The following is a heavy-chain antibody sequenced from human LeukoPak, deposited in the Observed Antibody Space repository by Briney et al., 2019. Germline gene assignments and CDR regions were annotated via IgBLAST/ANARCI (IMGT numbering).Heavy chain of an antibody. Sequence: GASVKVSCKASGGTFSSYAISWVRQAPGQGLEWMGRIMPIFGTANYAQKFQGRVTITTDESTSTAYMELSSLRSEDTAVYYCARDVQDSYFDYWGQGTLVTVSS. CDR2: IMPIFGTA. D-gene: IGHD3/OR15-3a*01. CDR3: ARDVQDSYFDY. V-gene: IGHV1-69*05. CDR1: GGTFSSYA. J-gene: IGHJ4*02.